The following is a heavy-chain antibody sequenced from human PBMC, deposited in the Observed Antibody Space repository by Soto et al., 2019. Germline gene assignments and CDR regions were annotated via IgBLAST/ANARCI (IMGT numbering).Heavy chain of an antibody. D-gene: IGHD1-26*01. CDR1: GFTCSSYW. J-gene: IGHJ5*02. CDR2: INQDGSEK. V-gene: IGHV3-7*04. Sequence: EVQLVESGGGLVQPGGSLRLSCAASGFTCSSYWMTWVRQAPGKGLEWVANINQDGSEKYYVDSVKGRFTISRDNAKNSLYLQMNSLRAEDTAVYYCARGWGLDPWGQGTLVTVSS. CDR3: ARGWGLDP.